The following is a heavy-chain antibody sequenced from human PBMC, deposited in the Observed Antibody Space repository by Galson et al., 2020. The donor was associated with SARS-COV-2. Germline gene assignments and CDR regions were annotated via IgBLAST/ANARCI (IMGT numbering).Heavy chain of an antibody. Sequence: ASETLSLTCAVSGGSISSSNWWSWVRQPPGKGLEWIGEIYHSGSTNYNPSLMSRVTISVDKSKNQFSLKLSSVTAADTAVYYCARESTTSDYDILTGLPTYYYYGMDVWGQGTTVTVSS. CDR3: ARESTTSDYDILTGLPTYYYYGMDV. V-gene: IGHV4-4*02. CDR2: IYHSGST. J-gene: IGHJ6*02. D-gene: IGHD3-9*01. CDR1: GGSISSSNW.